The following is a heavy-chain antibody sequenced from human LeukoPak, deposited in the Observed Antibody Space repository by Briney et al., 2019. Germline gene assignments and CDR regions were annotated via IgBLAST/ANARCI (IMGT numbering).Heavy chain of an antibody. Sequence: SGTLSLTCAVSGGSINSSNWWNWVRQPPGKGLEWIGEIYHSGTANYNPSLKSRVTISVDKSKNQFYLTLNSVTAADTAVYFCARTLGYCSGAGCYYFDYWGQGTLVTVSS. CDR3: ARTLGYCSGAGCYYFDY. J-gene: IGHJ4*02. CDR2: IYHSGTA. CDR1: GGSINSSNW. D-gene: IGHD2-15*01. V-gene: IGHV4-4*02.